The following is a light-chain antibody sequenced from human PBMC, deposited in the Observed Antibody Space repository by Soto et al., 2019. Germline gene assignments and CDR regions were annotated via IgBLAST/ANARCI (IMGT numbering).Light chain of an antibody. CDR2: YAS. V-gene: IGKV3-15*01. Sequence: EIVMTQSPATLSVSPGERATLSCRASQSVSSNFAWYQQKPGQAPRLLIYYASTRATGIPARFSGSGSGTEFTLTISSRQSEDFAVYYCQQYNNWPPNTFGQGTKLEIK. CDR1: QSVSSN. J-gene: IGKJ2*01. CDR3: QQYNNWPPNT.